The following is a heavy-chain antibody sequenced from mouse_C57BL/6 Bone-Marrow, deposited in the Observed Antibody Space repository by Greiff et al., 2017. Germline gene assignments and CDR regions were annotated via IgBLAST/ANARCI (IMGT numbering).Heavy chain of an antibody. V-gene: IGHV1-63*01. CDR1: GYTFTNYW. CDR3: ARGYAMDY. Sequence: QVQLKQSGAELVRPGTSVKMSCKASGYTFTNYWIGWAKQRPGHGLEWIGDIYPGGGYTNYNQKFKGKATLTADKSSNTAYMQFSSLTSEDSAIYYCARGYAMDYWGQGTSVTVSS. CDR2: IYPGGGYT. J-gene: IGHJ4*01.